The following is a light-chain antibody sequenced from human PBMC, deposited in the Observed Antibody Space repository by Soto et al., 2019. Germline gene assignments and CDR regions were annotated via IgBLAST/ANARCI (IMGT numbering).Light chain of an antibody. CDR3: CSYAGNSSYV. V-gene: IGLV2-11*01. Sequence: QSVLTQPRSVSGSPGQSVTISCTGTSSDVGGYKYVSWYQQHPGKAPNLLIYVVTKRPSGVPDRFSGSKSGNTASLTISGLQSEDEADYYCCSYAGNSSYVFGTGTKLTVL. CDR1: SSDVGGYKY. CDR2: VVT. J-gene: IGLJ1*01.